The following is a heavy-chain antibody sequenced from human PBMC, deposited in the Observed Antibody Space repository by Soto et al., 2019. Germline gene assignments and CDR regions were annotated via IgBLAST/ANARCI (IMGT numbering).Heavy chain of an antibody. D-gene: IGHD1-26*01. CDR1: GRSISSYY. CDR3: AREWGLGGLDV. Sequence: SSETLYLTCTVSGRSISSYYWSWIRQPPGKGLEWIGYIYYSGSTNYNPSLKCRITINPDTSKNQFSLQLISVTPEDTAVYYCAREWGLGGLDVWGQGTTVTVSS. J-gene: IGHJ6*02. V-gene: IGHV4-59*12. CDR2: IYYSGST.